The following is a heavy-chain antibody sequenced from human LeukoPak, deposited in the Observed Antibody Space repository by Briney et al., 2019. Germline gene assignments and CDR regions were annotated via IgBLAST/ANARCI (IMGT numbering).Heavy chain of an antibody. Sequence: GGSLRLSCAASGFTFSSYAMHWVRQAPGKGLEWVAVISYDGSNKYYADSVKGRFTISRDNSKNTLYLQTNSLRAEDTAVYYCAKGKRSWSLTTYYYYYYMDVWGKGTTVTVSS. J-gene: IGHJ6*03. V-gene: IGHV3-30*04. CDR1: GFTFSSYA. CDR2: ISYDGSNK. CDR3: AKGKRSWSLTTYYYYYYMDV. D-gene: IGHD3-3*02.